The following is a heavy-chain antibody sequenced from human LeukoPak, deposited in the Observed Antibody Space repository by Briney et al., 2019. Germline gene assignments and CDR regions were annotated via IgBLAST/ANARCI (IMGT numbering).Heavy chain of an antibody. D-gene: IGHD4-17*01. Sequence: GGSLRLSCAASGFTFSSYAMSWVRQAPGKGLEWVSAVSGSGGSTYYADSVKGRFTISRDNSKNTLYLQMNSLRAEDTAVYYCAKDRDYYGDYGALFDCWGQGTLVTVSS. J-gene: IGHJ4*02. CDR2: VSGSGGST. CDR1: GFTFSSYA. CDR3: AKDRDYYGDYGALFDC. V-gene: IGHV3-23*01.